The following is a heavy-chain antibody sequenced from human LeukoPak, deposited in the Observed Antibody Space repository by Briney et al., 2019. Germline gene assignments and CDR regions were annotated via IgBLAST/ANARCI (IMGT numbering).Heavy chain of an antibody. CDR2: IYYTGST. D-gene: IGHD5-24*01. CDR1: GGSISNGGYY. V-gene: IGHV4-31*03. Sequence: SETLSLTCTVSGGSISNGGYYWSWIRQHPGRGLECIGNIYYTGSTYYNPSLKSRVNISVDTSENQFSLKLSSVTAADTAVYFCSRGTDAYKGGNYWGQGTLVTVSS. J-gene: IGHJ4*02. CDR3: SRGTDAYKGGNY.